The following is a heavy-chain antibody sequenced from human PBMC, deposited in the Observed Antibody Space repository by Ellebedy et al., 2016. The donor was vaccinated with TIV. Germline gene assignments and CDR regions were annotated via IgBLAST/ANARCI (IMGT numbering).Heavy chain of an antibody. CDR2: INPNSGGT. CDR3: ARAPRGTWYFDF. CDR1: GYTFTGYY. J-gene: IGHJ4*02. Sequence: ASVKVSXXASGYTFTGYYMHWVRQAPGQGLEWMGWINPNSGGTNYAQKFQGRVTMTRDTSISTAYMELSRLRSDDTAVYYCARAPRGTWYFDFWGQGTLVTVSP. D-gene: IGHD1-14*01. V-gene: IGHV1-2*02.